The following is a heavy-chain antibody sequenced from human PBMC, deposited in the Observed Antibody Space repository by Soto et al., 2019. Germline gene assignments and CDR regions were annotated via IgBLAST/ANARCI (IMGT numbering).Heavy chain of an antibody. CDR3: AHPRGYGVFDAFDI. Sequence: GGSLRLSCAASGFTFSTYAMNWVRQARGKGLECVSAISNTGGSTFYAESVRGRFTISRDNSINTLYLQLTSLRTEDTAVYYCAHPRGYGVFDAFDIWGQGTMVTVSS. CDR2: ISNTGGST. V-gene: IGHV3-23*01. D-gene: IGHD4-17*01. CDR1: GFTFSTYA. J-gene: IGHJ3*02.